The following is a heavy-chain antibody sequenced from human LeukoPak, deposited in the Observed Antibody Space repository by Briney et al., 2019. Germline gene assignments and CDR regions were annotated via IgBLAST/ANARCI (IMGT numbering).Heavy chain of an antibody. CDR1: GFTFSSYG. CDR2: IRYDGSNK. D-gene: IGHD3-22*01. V-gene: IGHV3-30*02. Sequence: GGSLRLSCAASGFTFSSYGMHWVRQAPGRGLEWVAFIRYDGSNKYYADSVKGRFTISRDNSKNSLYLQMNSLRAEDTAVYYCARDENYYDSNPFDPWGQGTLVTVSS. J-gene: IGHJ5*02. CDR3: ARDENYYDSNPFDP.